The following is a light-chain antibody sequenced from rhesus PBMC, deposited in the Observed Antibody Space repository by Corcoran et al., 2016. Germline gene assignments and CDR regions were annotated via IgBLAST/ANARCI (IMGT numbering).Light chain of an antibody. CDR2: DVN. J-gene: IGKJ2*01. V-gene: IGKV1-22*01. CDR1: QSISSW. CDR3: QQSNSNPYS. Sequence: DIQMTQSPSSLSASVGDTVTITCRASQSISSWLAWYQQKPGKAPKNLIYDVNSLESWVHSRFSGSGSGTDFTLTISSLQPEDFATYYCQQSNSNPYSFGHGTKVEIK.